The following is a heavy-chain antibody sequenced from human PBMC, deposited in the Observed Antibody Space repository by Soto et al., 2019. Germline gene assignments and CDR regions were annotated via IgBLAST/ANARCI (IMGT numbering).Heavy chain of an antibody. J-gene: IGHJ6*03. CDR1: GGSLSDYF. CDR2: INHLGSI. CDR3: ARGGISHWAYFYYMDV. D-gene: IGHD2-21*01. Sequence: PSXTLSLTCVVSGGSLSDYFWSWIRQPPGIALEWIGEINHLGSINYNPSLKSRVTMSVDTSKNQFSLTLNSVTAADTATYYCARGGISHWAYFYYMDVWDRGTTVTVSS. V-gene: IGHV4-34*01.